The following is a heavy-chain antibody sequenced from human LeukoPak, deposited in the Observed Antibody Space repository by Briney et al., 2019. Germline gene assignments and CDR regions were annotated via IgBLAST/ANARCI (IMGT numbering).Heavy chain of an antibody. V-gene: IGHV3-48*03. Sequence: GGSLRLSCAASGFTFSSYEMNWVRQAPGKGLEWVSYISGSGSTIYYADSVKGRFTISRDNAKSSLLLQMNRLRGEDTAVYYCARGRLAANWGQGTLVTVSS. CDR1: GFTFSSYE. CDR3: ARGRLAAN. D-gene: IGHD6-25*01. J-gene: IGHJ4*02. CDR2: ISGSGSTI.